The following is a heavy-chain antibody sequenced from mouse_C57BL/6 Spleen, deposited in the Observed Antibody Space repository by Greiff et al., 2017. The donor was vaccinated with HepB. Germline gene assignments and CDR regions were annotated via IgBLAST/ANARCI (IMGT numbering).Heavy chain of an antibody. CDR2: IYPRDGST. D-gene: IGHD4-1*01. J-gene: IGHJ4*01. V-gene: IGHV1-78*01. CDR3: ARTNWEGDYARDY. Sequence: VQLQQSDAELVKPGASVKISCKVSGYTFTDHTIHWMKQRPEQGLEWIGYIYPRDGSTKYNEKFKGKATLTADKSSSTAYMQLNSLTSEDSAVYCCARTNWEGDYARDYWGQGTSVTVSS. CDR1: GYTFTDHT.